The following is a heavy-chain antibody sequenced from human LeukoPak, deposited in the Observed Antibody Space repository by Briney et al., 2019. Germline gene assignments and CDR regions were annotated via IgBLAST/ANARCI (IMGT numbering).Heavy chain of an antibody. CDR2: IYYSGST. J-gene: IGHJ3*02. CDR3: AKDHPDSTSSTIAVAVGDAFDI. CDR1: GGSISSTNYY. V-gene: IGHV4-39*07. D-gene: IGHD6-19*01. Sequence: SETLSLTCTVSGGSISSTNYYWGWIRQPPGKGLEWIGSIYYSGSTYYNPSLKSRVTISVDTSKNHFSLKLSSVTAVDTAVYYCAKDHPDSTSSTIAVAVGDAFDIWGQGTMVTVSS.